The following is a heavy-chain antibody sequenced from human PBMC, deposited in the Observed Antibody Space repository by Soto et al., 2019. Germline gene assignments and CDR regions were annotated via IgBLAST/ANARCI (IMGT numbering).Heavy chain of an antibody. CDR1: GFTFSSYV. CDR3: AKDNSPYSGYNSFDY. D-gene: IGHD5-12*01. V-gene: IGHV3-23*01. J-gene: IGHJ4*02. CDR2: ISGSGTNT. Sequence: VRLLESGGGLIQPGGSLRLSCAASGFTFSSYVMSWVRQAPGTGLEWVSGISGSGTNTYYADSVKGRVTISRDNSKNTLYLQMTSLRAEDTAEYYCAKDNSPYSGYNSFDYWGEGTLVTVSS.